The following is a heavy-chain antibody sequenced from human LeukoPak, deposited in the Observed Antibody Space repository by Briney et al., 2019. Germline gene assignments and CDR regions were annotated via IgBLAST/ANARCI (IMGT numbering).Heavy chain of an antibody. V-gene: IGHV1-2*02. D-gene: IGHD1-26*01. J-gene: IGHJ5*01. Sequence: ASVTVSCKASGYTFTGYYMHWVRQAPGQGLEWMGCVNPNSGDTNYAQKFQGSVTMTRDTSISTVYMELSRLRSDDTAVYYCARASGSYWWFDSWGQGTLVTVSS. CDR3: ARASGSYWWFDS. CDR1: GYTFTGYY. CDR2: VNPNSGDT.